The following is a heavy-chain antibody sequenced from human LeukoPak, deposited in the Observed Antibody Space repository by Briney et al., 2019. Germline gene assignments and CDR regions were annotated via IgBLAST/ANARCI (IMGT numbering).Heavy chain of an antibody. Sequence: ASVKVSCKASGYTFTSYGISWVRQAPGQGLEWMGWISAYNGNTNYAQKLPGRVTMTTDTSTSTAYMELRSLRSDDTAVYYCARGIDYYDSSAEFDPWGQGTLVTVSS. J-gene: IGHJ5*02. CDR3: ARGIDYYDSSAEFDP. V-gene: IGHV1-18*01. CDR1: GYTFTSYG. D-gene: IGHD3-22*01. CDR2: ISAYNGNT.